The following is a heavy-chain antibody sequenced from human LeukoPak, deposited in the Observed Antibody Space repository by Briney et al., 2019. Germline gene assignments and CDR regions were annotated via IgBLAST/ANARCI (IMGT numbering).Heavy chain of an antibody. CDR2: IYYSGST. CDR3: ARNHAFDI. V-gene: IGHV4-39*01. Sequence: PSETLSLTCTVSGGSISSSRYYWGWIRQPPGKGLEWIGSIYYSGSTYYNPSLKSRVTISVDTSKNQFSLKLSSVTAADTAVYYCARNHAFDIWGQGTMVTVSS. J-gene: IGHJ3*02. CDR1: GGSISSSRYY.